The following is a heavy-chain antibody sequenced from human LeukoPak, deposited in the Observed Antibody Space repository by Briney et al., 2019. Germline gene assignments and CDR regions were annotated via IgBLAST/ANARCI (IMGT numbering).Heavy chain of an antibody. J-gene: IGHJ5*02. Sequence: SETLSLTCTVSGGSISSYYWSWIRQPPGKGLEWIGYIYTSGSTNYNPSLKSRVTISVDTSKNQFSLKLSSGTAADTAVYYCARHTRRWFDPWGQGTLVTVSS. V-gene: IGHV4-4*09. CDR1: GGSISSYY. D-gene: IGHD1-26*01. CDR2: IYTSGST. CDR3: ARHTRRWFDP.